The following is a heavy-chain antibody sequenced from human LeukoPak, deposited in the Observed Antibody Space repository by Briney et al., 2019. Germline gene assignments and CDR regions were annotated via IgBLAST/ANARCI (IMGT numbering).Heavy chain of an antibody. D-gene: IGHD6-13*01. CDR2: IYSGGST. CDR1: GFTVSSSY. J-gene: IGHJ4*02. Sequence: GGSLRLSCAASGFTVSSSYMSWVRQAPGKGLEWVSVIYSGGSTYYADSVKGRFTISRDNSKNTLYLQMNSLRAEDTAVYYCAIRGIAAAGKGEYFDYWGQGTLVTVSS. CDR3: AIRGIAAAGKGEYFDY. V-gene: IGHV3-53*01.